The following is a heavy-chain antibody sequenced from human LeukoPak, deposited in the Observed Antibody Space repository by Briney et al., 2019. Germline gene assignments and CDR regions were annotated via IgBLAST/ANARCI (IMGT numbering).Heavy chain of an antibody. V-gene: IGHV1-8*01. D-gene: IGHD3-10*01. CDR1: GYTFTSYD. J-gene: IGHJ4*02. CDR2: MNPNSGNT. CDR3: ARKMHLYGSGSYFVY. Sequence: ASVKVSCKASGYTFTSYDINWVRQATGQGLEWMGWMNPNSGNTGYAQKFQGRVAMTRNTSISTAYMELSSLRSEDTAVYYCARKMHLYGSGSYFVYWGQGTLVTVSS.